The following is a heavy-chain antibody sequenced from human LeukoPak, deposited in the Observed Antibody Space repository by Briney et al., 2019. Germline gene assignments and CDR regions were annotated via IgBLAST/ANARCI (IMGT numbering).Heavy chain of an antibody. D-gene: IGHD2-15*01. V-gene: IGHV1-2*06. Sequence: ASVKVSCKASGYTFTGDYMHWLRQAPGQGLEWMGRINPNSGGTNYAQKFQGRVTMTRDTSISTAYMELSRLRSDDTAVYYCASYCSGGSCYPNRFDYWGQGTLVTVSS. CDR3: ASYCSGGSCYPNRFDY. J-gene: IGHJ4*02. CDR1: GYTFTGDY. CDR2: INPNSGGT.